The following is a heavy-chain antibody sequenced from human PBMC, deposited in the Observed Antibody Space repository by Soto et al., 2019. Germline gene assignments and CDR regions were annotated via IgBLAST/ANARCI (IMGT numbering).Heavy chain of an antibody. CDR3: AKGIYGSGSYYKTYYYYYGMDV. D-gene: IGHD3-10*01. CDR1: GFTFSSYA. Sequence: GGSLRLSCAASGFTFSSYAMSWVRQAPGKGLEWVSAISGSGGSTYYADSVKGRFTISRDNSKNTLYLQMNSLRAEDTAVYYCAKGIYGSGSYYKTYYYYYGMDVWGQGTTVTVSS. CDR2: ISGSGGST. J-gene: IGHJ6*02. V-gene: IGHV3-23*01.